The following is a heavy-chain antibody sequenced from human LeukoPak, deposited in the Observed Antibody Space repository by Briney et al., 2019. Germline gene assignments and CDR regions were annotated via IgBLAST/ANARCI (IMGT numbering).Heavy chain of an antibody. D-gene: IGHD2-2*02. CDR3: ARGYRYLGY. CDR1: GGSFSGYY. CDR2: INHRGST. Sequence: SETLSLTCAVYGGSFSGYYWSWIRQPPGKGLEWIGEINHRGSTNYNPSLKSRVTISVDTSKNQFSLKLSSVTAADTAVYYCARGYRYLGYWGQGTLVTVSS. J-gene: IGHJ4*02. V-gene: IGHV4-34*01.